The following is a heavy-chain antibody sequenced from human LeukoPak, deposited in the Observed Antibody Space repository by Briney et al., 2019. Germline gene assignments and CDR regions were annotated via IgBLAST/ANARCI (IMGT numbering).Heavy chain of an antibody. CDR3: ARLSYPNSSGYPDY. V-gene: IGHV4-59*08. CDR2: IYYSGST. D-gene: IGHD3-22*01. J-gene: IGHJ4*02. Sequence: SETLSLTCTVSGGSFSGYYWSWIRQPPGKGLEWIGYIYYSGSTNYNPSLKSRVTISVDTSKNQFSLKLSSVTAADTAVYYCARLSYPNSSGYPDYWGQGTLVTVSS. CDR1: GGSFSGYY.